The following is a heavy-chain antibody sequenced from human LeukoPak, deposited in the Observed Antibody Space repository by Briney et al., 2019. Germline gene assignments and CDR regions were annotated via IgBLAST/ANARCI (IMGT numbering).Heavy chain of an antibody. J-gene: IGHJ1*01. D-gene: IGHD2-2*02. CDR1: GFTFTSYG. CDR3: ARDGCSSTSCYTHYFQD. Sequence: GTSLRLSCVASGFTFTSYGMHWVRQAPGKGLEWVAVSWFAGDTKYYADSVKGRFTISRDNSKNTVYLQMNSLRAEDTAVYYCARDGCSSTSCYTHYFQDWGQGTLVTVSS. V-gene: IGHV3-33*08. CDR2: SWFAGDTK.